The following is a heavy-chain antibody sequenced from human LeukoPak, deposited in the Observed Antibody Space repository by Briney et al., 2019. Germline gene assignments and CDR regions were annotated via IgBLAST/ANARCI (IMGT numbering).Heavy chain of an antibody. J-gene: IGHJ4*02. D-gene: IGHD4-23*01. CDR1: GNTLTNDG. CDR3: ARNSRQGYFDY. Sequence: GASVKVSCKDPGNTLTNDGITWVRKAPGQGLEWVGWISGYDGTTNYAQRLQGRVAMTTDTSTSTAYMELRSLKSDDTAVYYCARNSRQGYFDYWGQGTLVTVSS. V-gene: IGHV1-18*01. CDR2: ISGYDGTT.